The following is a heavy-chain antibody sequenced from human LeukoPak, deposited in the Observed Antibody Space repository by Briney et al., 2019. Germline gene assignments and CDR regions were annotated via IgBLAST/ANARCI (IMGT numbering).Heavy chain of an antibody. V-gene: IGHV3-30*02. Sequence: GGSLRLSCAASGFTFSSYSMNWVRQAPGKGLEWVAFIRYDGSNKYYADSVKGRFTISRDNSKNTLYLQMNSLRAEDTAVYYCAKDLPYYFDYWGQGTLVTVSS. CDR2: IRYDGSNK. CDR1: GFTFSSYS. CDR3: AKDLPYYFDY. J-gene: IGHJ4*02.